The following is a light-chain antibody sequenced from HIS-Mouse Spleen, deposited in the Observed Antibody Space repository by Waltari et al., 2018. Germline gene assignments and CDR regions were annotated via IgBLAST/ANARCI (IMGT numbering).Light chain of an antibody. J-gene: IGLJ2*01. V-gene: IGLV3-19*01. Sequence: SSELTQDPAVSVALAQTVWITCQGDSLRRFYASLYQQKPGPAPVLVIYGKNNRPSGIPDRFSGSSSGNTASLTITGAQAEDEADYYCNSRDSSGNHVVFGGGTKLTVL. CDR3: NSRDSSGNHVV. CDR1: SLRRFY. CDR2: GKN.